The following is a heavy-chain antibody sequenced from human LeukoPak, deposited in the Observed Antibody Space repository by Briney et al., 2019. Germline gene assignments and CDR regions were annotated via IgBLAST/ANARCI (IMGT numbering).Heavy chain of an antibody. V-gene: IGHV1-69*04. CDR1: GGTFSSYT. CDR2: ISPILGIA. CDR3: AREGGDYDLDERLGYFDY. Sequence: GSSVKVCCKASGGTFSSYTISWVRQAPGQVLECMGRISPILGIANYAQKVQHRVTITSDKSKSRAYVELSSLRSEDTAVYYCAREGGDYDLDERLGYFDYWGQGTLVTVSS. D-gene: IGHD4-17*01. J-gene: IGHJ4*02.